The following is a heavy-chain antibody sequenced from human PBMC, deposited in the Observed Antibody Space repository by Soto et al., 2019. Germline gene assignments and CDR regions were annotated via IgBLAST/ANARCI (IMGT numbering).Heavy chain of an antibody. CDR3: ARIPYNRWFDP. D-gene: IGHD1-1*01. CDR2: INYTGRT. V-gene: IGHV4-34*01. Sequence: SETLSLTCTVYSETFIGYFWSWIRHPPGKGLEWIGEINYTGRTTYNPSPKSRVTMSVDTSKNQFSLKVNSVTAADTAVYYCARIPYNRWFDPWGQGTQVT. CDR1: SETFIGYF. J-gene: IGHJ5*02.